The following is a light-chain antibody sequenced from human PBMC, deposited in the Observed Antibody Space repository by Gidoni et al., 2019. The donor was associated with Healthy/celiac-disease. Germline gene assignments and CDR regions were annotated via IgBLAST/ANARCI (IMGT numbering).Light chain of an antibody. CDR3: LLSYSGAHVV. V-gene: IGLV7-46*01. CDR1: TGAVPSGPY. CDR2: DTS. J-gene: IGLJ2*01. Sequence: QAVVTQAPSLTVYPGRTVTLTCGSSTGAVPSGPYPYWFQPKPGQAPRTLIYDTSNKHSWTPARFSGSLLGGKAALTLSGAQPEDEAEYYCLLSYSGAHVVFGGGTKLTVL.